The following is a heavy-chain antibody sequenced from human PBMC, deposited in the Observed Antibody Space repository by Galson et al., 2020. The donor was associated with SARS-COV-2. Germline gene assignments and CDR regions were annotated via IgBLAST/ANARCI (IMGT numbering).Heavy chain of an antibody. V-gene: IGHV1-46*01. Sequence: ASEKVSCKASGYTFTSYYLHLVRQAPGQGLEWAGIINPREDITAYAQKFQGRVTMTSDTSTSTVYMELSSLRPEDTAVYYCAREWGDTSSSVVDSWGRGALVAVSS. D-gene: IGHD2-21*01. CDR2: INPREDIT. CDR3: AREWGDTSSSVVDS. J-gene: IGHJ5*01. CDR1: GYTFTSYY.